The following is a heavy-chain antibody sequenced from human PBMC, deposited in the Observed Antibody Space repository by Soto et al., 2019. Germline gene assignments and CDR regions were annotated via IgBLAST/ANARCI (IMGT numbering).Heavy chain of an antibody. CDR2: IWYDGSKK. Sequence: QAQLVESGGGVVQPGRSLRLSCAASGFSFSAYNMYWVRQAPGKGLEWVAVIWYDGSKKYYGDSMEGRFTISRDNSKSTLFLQMNSLRDEDTAVYYCATNSGNSLSGYWGQGTLVTVSP. J-gene: IGHJ4*02. V-gene: IGHV3-33*01. CDR1: GFSFSAYN. D-gene: IGHD3-10*01. CDR3: ATNSGNSLSGY.